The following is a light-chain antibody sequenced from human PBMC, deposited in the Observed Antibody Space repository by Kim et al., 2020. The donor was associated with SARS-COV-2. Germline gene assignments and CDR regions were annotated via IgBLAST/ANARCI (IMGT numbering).Light chain of an antibody. V-gene: IGKV3-15*01. Sequence: VFPGERAPLSSRASQGVLTALACYQQKPGQAPRLLICAASTRATGVPARFSGSGSGTEFTLTISSLQSEDFAVYFCQQYYNRPPCTFGQGTKLEI. CDR2: AAS. J-gene: IGKJ2*02. CDR3: QQYYNRPPCT. CDR1: QGVLTA.